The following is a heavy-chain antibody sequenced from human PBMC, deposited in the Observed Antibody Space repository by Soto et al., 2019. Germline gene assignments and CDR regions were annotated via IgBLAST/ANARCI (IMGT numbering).Heavy chain of an antibody. D-gene: IGHD3-10*01. J-gene: IGHJ4*02. V-gene: IGHV2-5*02. CDR3: AHASASTVMKFGDFDY. Sequence: QITLKESAPPLVKPTQTLTLTCTFSGFSLSASGVGVGWFRQPPGKALQWLALIYWDDDKRYSPSLKSRLTFAKYPTKDQVVLTITNVDPVDTAPYYCAHASASTVMKFGDFDYWGQGTLGTVSS. CDR2: IYWDDDK. CDR1: GFSLSASGVG.